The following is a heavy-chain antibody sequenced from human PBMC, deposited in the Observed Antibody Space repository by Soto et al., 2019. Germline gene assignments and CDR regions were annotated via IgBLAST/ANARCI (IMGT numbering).Heavy chain of an antibody. J-gene: IGHJ6*02. CDR3: ARDSSQAKGAAYYYYGMDV. Sequence: PSETLSLTCTVSGGSISSSSYYWGWIRQPPGKGLEWIGSIYYSGSTYYNPSLKSRVTISVDTSKNQFSLKLSSVTAADTAVYYCARDSSQAKGAAYYYYGMDVCGQGTTVTVS. CDR1: GGSISSSSYY. CDR2: IYYSGST. D-gene: IGHD6-6*01. V-gene: IGHV4-39*02.